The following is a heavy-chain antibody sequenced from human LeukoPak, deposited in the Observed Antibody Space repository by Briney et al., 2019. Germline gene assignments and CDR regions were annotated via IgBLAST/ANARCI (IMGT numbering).Heavy chain of an antibody. CDR1: GFTFSSYA. J-gene: IGHJ5*02. V-gene: IGHV3-23*01. Sequence: GGSLRLSCAASGFTFSSYAMSWVRQAPGKGLEWVSAISGSGGSTYYADSVKGRFTISRDNSKNTLYLQMNSLRAEGTAVYYCAKASLRFLEWLSENWFDPWGQGTLVTVSS. D-gene: IGHD3-3*01. CDR2: ISGSGGST. CDR3: AKASLRFLEWLSENWFDP.